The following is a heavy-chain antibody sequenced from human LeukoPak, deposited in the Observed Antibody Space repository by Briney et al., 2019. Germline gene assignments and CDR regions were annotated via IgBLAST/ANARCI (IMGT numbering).Heavy chain of an antibody. CDR2: ICYSGST. D-gene: IGHD5-18*01. V-gene: IGHV4-59*01. CDR3: ARSVDTAMVGDY. Sequence: PSETLSLTCNVSGGAISSYYWSWIRQPPGKGLEWIGYICYSGSTNYNPSLKNRVTISVDTSKNQFSLKLSSVTAADTAVYYCARSVDTAMVGDYWGQGTLVTVSS. J-gene: IGHJ4*02. CDR1: GGAISSYY.